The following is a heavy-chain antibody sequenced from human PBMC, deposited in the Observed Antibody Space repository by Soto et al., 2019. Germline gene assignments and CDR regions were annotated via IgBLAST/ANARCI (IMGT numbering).Heavy chain of an antibody. V-gene: IGHV3-30*18. CDR1: GFTFSSYG. CDR2: ISNDGSNE. Sequence: QVQLVESGGGVVQPGRSLRLSCTDSGFTFSSYGIHWVRQAPGKGLEWVAVISNDGSNEYYADSVKGRFSISRDNSKNPVYMQLNSLRVEDTAIYYCAKSKVRYCSGGTCYYRADYWGQGTLVTVSS. D-gene: IGHD2-15*01. J-gene: IGHJ4*02. CDR3: AKSKVRYCSGGTCYYRADY.